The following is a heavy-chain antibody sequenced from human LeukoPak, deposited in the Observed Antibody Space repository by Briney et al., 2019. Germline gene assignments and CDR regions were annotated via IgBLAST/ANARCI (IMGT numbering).Heavy chain of an antibody. CDR3: ARVREMWWLQWDYFDY. J-gene: IGHJ4*02. V-gene: IGHV3-30*04. Sequence: PGGSLRLSCAASGFAFSSYAMHWVRQAPGKGLEWVAVISYDGSNKYYADSVKGRFTISRDNSKNTLYLQMNSLRAEDTAVYYCARVREMWWLQWDYFDYWGQGTLVTVSS. D-gene: IGHD5-24*01. CDR1: GFAFSSYA. CDR2: ISYDGSNK.